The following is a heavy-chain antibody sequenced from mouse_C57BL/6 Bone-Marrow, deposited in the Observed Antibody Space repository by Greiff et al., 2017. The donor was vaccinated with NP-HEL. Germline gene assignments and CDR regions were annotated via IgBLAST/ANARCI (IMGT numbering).Heavy chain of an antibody. Sequence: EVNLVESGGGLVQPGGSLKLSCAASGFTFSDYGMAWVRQAPRKGPEWVAFISNLAYSIYYADTVTGRFTISRENAKNTLYLEMSSLRSEDTAMYYCARRYYGSSDAMDYWGQGTSVTVSS. J-gene: IGHJ4*01. CDR2: ISNLAYSI. CDR1: GFTFSDYG. V-gene: IGHV5-15*01. D-gene: IGHD1-1*01. CDR3: ARRYYGSSDAMDY.